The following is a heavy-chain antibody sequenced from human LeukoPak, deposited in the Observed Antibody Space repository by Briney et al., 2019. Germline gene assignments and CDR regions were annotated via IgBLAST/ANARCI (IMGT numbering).Heavy chain of an antibody. D-gene: IGHD3-10*01. CDR3: ARVSIDGSGSYYHYYYYYMDV. J-gene: IGHJ6*03. CDR2: IYHRGST. V-gene: IGHV4-38-2*02. Sequence: SETLSLTCTVSGYSISNGYYWGWIRQPPGKGLEWVGSIYHRGSTNYNPSLKSRVAMSVDTSKNQFPLKLSSVTAADTAVYYCARVSIDGSGSYYHYYYYYMDVWGKGTTVTISS. CDR1: GYSISNGYY.